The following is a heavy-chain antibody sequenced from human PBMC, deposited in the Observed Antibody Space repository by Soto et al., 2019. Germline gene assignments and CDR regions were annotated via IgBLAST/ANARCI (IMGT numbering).Heavy chain of an antibody. V-gene: IGHV1-18*01. CDR1: GYTFTRSG. CDR2: ISTYNGDT. D-gene: IGHD5-12*01. J-gene: IGHJ6*02. Sequence: QVQLVQSGAEVKKPGASVKVSCKASGYTFTRSGISWVRQAPGQGLEWMGWISTYNGDTNYAQTFQGRVTMTTDTPTSTVNMELRSLRSDDTAVYYCASEGVAPSYYYGMDVWGQGTPVTVSS. CDR3: ASEGVAPSYYYGMDV.